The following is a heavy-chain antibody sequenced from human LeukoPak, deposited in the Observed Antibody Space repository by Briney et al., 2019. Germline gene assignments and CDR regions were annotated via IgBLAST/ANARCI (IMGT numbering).Heavy chain of an antibody. CDR2: ISSSGSST. V-gene: IGHV3-23*01. J-gene: IGHJ4*02. CDR3: AKDIVVVPAAIRAVATIRDY. CDR1: GFTFASYA. D-gene: IGHD2-2*02. Sequence: GGSLRLSCAASGFTFASYAMSWVRQAPRKGLEWVSAISSSGSSTYYTDPVKGRFTISRDNSKNTRYLKMNSLRAEDTAVYYCAKDIVVVPAAIRAVATIRDYWGQGTLVTVSS.